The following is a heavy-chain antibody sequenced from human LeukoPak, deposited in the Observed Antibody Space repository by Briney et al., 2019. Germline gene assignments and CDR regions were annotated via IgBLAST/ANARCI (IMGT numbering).Heavy chain of an antibody. Sequence: GGSLRLSCAASGFTFSSYAVSWVRQAPGKGLEWVSAISGSGGGTYYADSVKGRFTISRDNAKNSLYLQMNSLRAEDTAVYYCARDSYVAVAGTYNWFDPWGQGTLVTVSS. V-gene: IGHV3-23*01. CDR1: GFTFSSYA. D-gene: IGHD6-19*01. CDR2: ISGSGGGT. J-gene: IGHJ5*02. CDR3: ARDSYVAVAGTYNWFDP.